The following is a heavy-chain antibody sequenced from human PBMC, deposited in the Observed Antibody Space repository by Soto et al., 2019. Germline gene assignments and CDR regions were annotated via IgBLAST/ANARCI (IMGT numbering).Heavy chain of an antibody. Sequence: ASVKVSCKASGYTFTTYYIHWVRQAPGQGLEWMGIINPSGGGTSYAQKFQGRVTMTRDTATSTVYMELSSLRSEDTAVYYCARTLYGDNVDYWGQGTLVTVSS. CDR2: INPSGGGT. D-gene: IGHD4-17*01. V-gene: IGHV1-46*01. CDR3: ARTLYGDNVDY. J-gene: IGHJ4*02. CDR1: GYTFTTYY.